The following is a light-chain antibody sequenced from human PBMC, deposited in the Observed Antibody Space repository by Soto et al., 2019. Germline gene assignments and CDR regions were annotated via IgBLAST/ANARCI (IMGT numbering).Light chain of an antibody. CDR1: QSISSW. J-gene: IGKJ1*01. CDR2: DAS. Sequence: DIQMTQSPSTLSASVGDRVTITGRASQSISSWLAWYQQKPGKAPKLLIYDASSLESGVPSRFSGSGSGTDFTLTISCLQSEDFATYYCQQYYSYPRTFGQGTKVDIK. CDR3: QQYYSYPRT. V-gene: IGKV1-5*01.